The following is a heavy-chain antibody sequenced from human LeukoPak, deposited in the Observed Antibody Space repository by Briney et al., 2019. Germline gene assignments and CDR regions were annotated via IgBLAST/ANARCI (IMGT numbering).Heavy chain of an antibody. V-gene: IGHV3-64*01. D-gene: IGHD4-17*01. Sequence: PGGSLRLSCAASGFTFSSYAMHSVRQAPGKGLEYVSAISSNGGSTYYANSVKGRFTISRDNSKNTLYLQMGSLRAEDMAVYYCASNGDSPYYFDYWGQGTLVTVSS. J-gene: IGHJ4*02. CDR2: ISSNGGST. CDR1: GFTFSSYA. CDR3: ASNGDSPYYFDY.